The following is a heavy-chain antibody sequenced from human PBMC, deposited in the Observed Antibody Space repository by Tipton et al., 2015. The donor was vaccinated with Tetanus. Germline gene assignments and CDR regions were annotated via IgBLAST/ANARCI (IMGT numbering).Heavy chain of an antibody. CDR2: ISNSGTS. CDR3: ARGRLAVTTQGYYFDY. CDR1: DESISSSSYY. Sequence: TLSLTCTVSDESISSSSYYWGWIRHHPGRGLEWIASISNSGTSYNNPSFRSRVTISVDTSKNQFSLKLNSVTAADTAVYYCARGRLAVTTQGYYFDYWGQGTLVTVSS. J-gene: IGHJ4*02. V-gene: IGHV4-39*01. D-gene: IGHD2-21*02.